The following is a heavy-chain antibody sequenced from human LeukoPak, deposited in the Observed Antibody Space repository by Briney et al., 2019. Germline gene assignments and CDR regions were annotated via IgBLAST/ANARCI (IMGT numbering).Heavy chain of an antibody. V-gene: IGHV4-59*01. CDR3: ARGDYDYVWGSYPTHYYYYYMDV. CDR1: GGSISSYY. CDR2: IYYSGST. D-gene: IGHD3-16*02. Sequence: SETLSLTCTVSGGSISSYYWSWIRQPPGKGLEWIGCIYYSGSTNYNPSLKSRVTISVDTSKNQFSLKLSSVTAADTAVYYCARGDYDYVWGSYPTHYYYYYMDVWGKGTTVTISS. J-gene: IGHJ6*03.